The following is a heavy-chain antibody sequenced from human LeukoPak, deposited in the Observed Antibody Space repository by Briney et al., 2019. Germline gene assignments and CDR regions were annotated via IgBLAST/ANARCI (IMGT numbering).Heavy chain of an antibody. V-gene: IGHV3-30*02. CDR2: IRYDGSNK. J-gene: IGHJ3*02. CDR1: GFTFSSYG. Sequence: PGGSLRLSCAASGFTFSSYGMNSFRQAPGKGLEWVAFIRYDGSNKYYADSVKGRFTISRDNSKNTLYLQMNSLRAEDTAVYYCAKDLTIFGVVIAFDIWGQGTMVTVSS. D-gene: IGHD3-3*01. CDR3: AKDLTIFGVVIAFDI.